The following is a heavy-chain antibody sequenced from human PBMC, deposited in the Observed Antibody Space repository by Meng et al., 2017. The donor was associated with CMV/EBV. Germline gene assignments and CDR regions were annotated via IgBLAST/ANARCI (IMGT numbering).Heavy chain of an antibody. Sequence: QLQLQESGAELVKPSEILFFTCTVSGGCISSRSYYWGWSRQPPGNGLEWIGSIYYSGSTYNHPSLKRRVTISVDTSKNQFSLKLSSVTAAETAAYCCARDSAVAGVVDYWGQGTLVTVSS. CDR3: ARDSAVAGVVDY. V-gene: IGHV4-39*07. CDR2: IYYSGST. J-gene: IGHJ4*02. D-gene: IGHD6-19*01. CDR1: GGCISSRSYY.